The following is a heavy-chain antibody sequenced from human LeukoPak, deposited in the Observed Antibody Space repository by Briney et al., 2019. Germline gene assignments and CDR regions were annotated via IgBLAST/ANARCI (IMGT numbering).Heavy chain of an antibody. V-gene: IGHV1-2*02. Sequence: ASVKVSCKASGYTFTGYYMHWVRQAPGQGLEWMGWINPNSGGTNYAQKFQGRVTMTRDTSISTAYMELSRLRSDDTAVYYCATPSLAVDHYFDYWGQGTLVTVSS. J-gene: IGHJ4*02. CDR2: INPNSGGT. D-gene: IGHD4-23*01. CDR3: ATPSLAVDHYFDY. CDR1: GYTFTGYY.